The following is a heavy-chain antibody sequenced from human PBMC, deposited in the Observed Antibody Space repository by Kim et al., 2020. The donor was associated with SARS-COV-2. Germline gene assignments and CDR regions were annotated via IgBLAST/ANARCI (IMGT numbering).Heavy chain of an antibody. V-gene: IGHV1-46*01. D-gene: IGHD2-15*01. CDR2: T. J-gene: IGHJ4*02. CDR3: AGEGSRWNFDD. Sequence: TVYAQEFRGRVTVSRDRSTSTVYLGLTSLSSEDTAGYYCAGEGSRWNFDDWGQGTLVTVSS.